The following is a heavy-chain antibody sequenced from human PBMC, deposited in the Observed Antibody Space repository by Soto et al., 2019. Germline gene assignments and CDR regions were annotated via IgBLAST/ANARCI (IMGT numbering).Heavy chain of an antibody. D-gene: IGHD2-15*01. J-gene: IGHJ4*02. CDR2: INAGNGNT. CDR1: GYTFTSYA. V-gene: IGHV1-3*01. CDR3: ARASSVVVVVAATEIDY. Sequence: ASVKVSCKASGYTFTSYAMHWVRQAPGQRFEWMGWINAGNGNTKYSQKFQGRVTITRDTSASTAYMELSSLRSEDTAVYYCARASSVVVVVAATEIDYWGQGTLVTVSS.